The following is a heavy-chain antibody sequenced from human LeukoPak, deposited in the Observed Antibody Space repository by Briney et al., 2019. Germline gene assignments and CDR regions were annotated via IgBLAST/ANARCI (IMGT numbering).Heavy chain of an antibody. Sequence: SETLSLTYTVSGGSISSSSYYWSWIRQPPGKGLEWLGKINHSGSTNYNPSLKSRVTISVDTSKNQFSLKLSSVTAADTAVYYCARGRSASRGSGSYLDYYYYMDVWGKGTTVTVSS. CDR2: INHSGST. J-gene: IGHJ6*03. D-gene: IGHD3-10*01. CDR3: ARGRSASRGSGSYLDYYYYMDV. CDR1: GGSISSSSYY. V-gene: IGHV4-39*07.